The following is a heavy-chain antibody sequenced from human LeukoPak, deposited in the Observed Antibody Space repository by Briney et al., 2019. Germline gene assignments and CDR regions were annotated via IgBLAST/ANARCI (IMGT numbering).Heavy chain of an antibody. V-gene: IGHV4-39*01. CDR3: ARQPTVKRGAVAPNFDY. CDR2: IYYNGIT. J-gene: IGHJ4*02. Sequence: SETLSLTCSVSGGLITSTIHYWAWIRQPPGQGLEWFASIYYNGITYYNASLESRVTMSVDTSRNQFSLRLSSVSAADTSVYYCARQPTVKRGAVAPNFDYWGQGTLVTVSS. D-gene: IGHD6-19*01. CDR1: GGLITSTIHY.